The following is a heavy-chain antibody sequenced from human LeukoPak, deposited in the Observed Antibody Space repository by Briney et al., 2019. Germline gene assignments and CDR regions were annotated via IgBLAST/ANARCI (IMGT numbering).Heavy chain of an antibody. CDR2: IKQDGSEK. CDR3: AREGGQRMKPRYYYYYYMDV. D-gene: IGHD2/OR15-2a*01. CDR1: GFTFSGYW. Sequence: PGGSLRLSCAASGFTFSGYWMTWVRQAPGKGLEWVANIKQDGSEKYYVDSVKGRFTISRDNGKNSQYLQMNSLRVEDTAVYYCAREGGQRMKPRYYYYYYMDVWGKGTTVTISS. V-gene: IGHV3-7*01. J-gene: IGHJ6*03.